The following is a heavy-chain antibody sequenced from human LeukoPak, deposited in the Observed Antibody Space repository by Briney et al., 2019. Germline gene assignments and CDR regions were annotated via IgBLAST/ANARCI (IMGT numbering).Heavy chain of an antibody. Sequence: SETLSLTCTVSGGSISSHYWSWIRQPAGKGLEWIGRIYTSGSTNYNPSLKSRVTMSVDTSKNQFSLKLSSVTAADTAVYYCASQEYYYDSSGSYAFDIWGQGTMVTVSS. CDR3: ASQEYYYDSSGSYAFDI. D-gene: IGHD3-22*01. CDR2: IYTSGST. J-gene: IGHJ3*02. CDR1: GGSISSHY. V-gene: IGHV4-4*07.